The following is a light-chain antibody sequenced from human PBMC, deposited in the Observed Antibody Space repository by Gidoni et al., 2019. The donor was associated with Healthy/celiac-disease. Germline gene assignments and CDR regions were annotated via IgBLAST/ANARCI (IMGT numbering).Light chain of an antibody. V-gene: IGKV1-39*01. J-gene: IGKJ1*01. CDR3: QQSYSTPVT. CDR1: QSISSY. CDR2: AAS. Sequence: DIQMTQSPSSLSASVGDRVTITCRASQSISSYLYWYQQKPGKAPKLLIYAASSVQSGVPSRFSGSGSGTDFTLTISSLQPEDFATYYCQQSYSTPVTFGQGTKVEIK.